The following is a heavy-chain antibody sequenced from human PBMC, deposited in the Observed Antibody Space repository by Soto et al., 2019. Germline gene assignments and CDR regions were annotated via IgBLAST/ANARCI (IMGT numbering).Heavy chain of an antibody. J-gene: IGHJ4*01. CDR1: GFTFSTYS. CDR2: ITARGGST. D-gene: IGHD6-6*01. CDR3: STDSYFTLKLVRFDY. V-gene: IGHV3-23*01. Sequence: PGGSLRLSCAASGFTFSTYSMSWVRQAPGKGLEWVSTITARGGSTYYADSVKGRFTISRDNSKNTLYVQMNSLRAEDTAVYYCSTDSYFTLKLVRFDYWGLGTLVTVSS.